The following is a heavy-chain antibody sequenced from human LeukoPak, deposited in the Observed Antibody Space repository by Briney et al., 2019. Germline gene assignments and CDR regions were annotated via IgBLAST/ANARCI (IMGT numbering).Heavy chain of an antibody. CDR1: GFTFSIYG. J-gene: IGHJ4*02. V-gene: IGHV3-33*01. CDR2: IWYDGSNK. CDR3: ARERGDFYFDY. D-gene: IGHD4-17*01. Sequence: GGSLRLSCAASGFTFSIYGMHWVRQAPGKGLEWVAVIWYDGSNKYYADSVKGRFTISRDNSKNTLYLQMNSLTAEDTAVYYCARERGDFYFDYWGQGTLVTVSS.